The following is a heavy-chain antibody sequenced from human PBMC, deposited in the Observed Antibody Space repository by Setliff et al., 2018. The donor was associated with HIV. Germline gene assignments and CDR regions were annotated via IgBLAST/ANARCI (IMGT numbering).Heavy chain of an antibody. CDR1: GDSIGDYY. V-gene: IGHV4-4*07. Sequence: PSETLSLTCTVSGDSIGDYYWNWIRQPAGKGLEWVGRVYASASSNYNPSLKSRVTMPVDTSQNQFSLKLRSVNAADTAFYYCARDCVTRSNYYGSGSPWYFDFWGRGMLVTVSS. J-gene: IGHJ2*01. D-gene: IGHD3-10*01. CDR2: VYASASS. CDR3: ARDCVTRSNYYGSGSPWYFDF.